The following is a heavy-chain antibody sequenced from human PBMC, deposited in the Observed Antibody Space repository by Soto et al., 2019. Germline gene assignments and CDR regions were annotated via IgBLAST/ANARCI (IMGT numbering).Heavy chain of an antibody. V-gene: IGHV4-38-2*01. Sequence: NPSETLSLTCAVSGYSITSTYYWGWIRQPPGKGLEWIGSVFHSASTYSNPSLRSRVIMSVDTSKNLFSLTMKYVTAAETAVYFCARATRPLSGSNFGGFFDNWGHGTLVTVS. J-gene: IGHJ4*01. CDR3: ARATRPLSGSNFGGFFDN. D-gene: IGHD1-26*01. CDR1: GYSITSTYY. CDR2: VFHSAST.